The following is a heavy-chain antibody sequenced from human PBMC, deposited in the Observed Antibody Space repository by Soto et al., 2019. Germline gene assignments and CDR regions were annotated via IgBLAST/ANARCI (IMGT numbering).Heavy chain of an antibody. CDR1: GFTFSRYA. Sequence: QVQLVESGGGVVQPGRSLRLSCAASGFTFSRYAMNWVRQAPGKGLEWVAFISCDGSRKYYADSVKGRFTISRDTSNDTLSLQMNRLRPEDTAAYYCARYLRQAAGGLGCFQHWGQGTLVTVSS. J-gene: IGHJ1*01. CDR3: ARYLRQAAGGLGCFQH. D-gene: IGHD5-12*01. CDR2: ISCDGSRK. V-gene: IGHV3-30-3*01.